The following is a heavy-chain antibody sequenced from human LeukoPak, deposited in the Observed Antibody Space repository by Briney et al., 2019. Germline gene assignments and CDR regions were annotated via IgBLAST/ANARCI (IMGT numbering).Heavy chain of an antibody. CDR3: ARECSSTSCYFGYYYYGMDV. CDR1: GFTFSSYG. D-gene: IGHD2-2*01. V-gene: IGHV3-30*02. J-gene: IGHJ6*02. CDR2: IRYDGSNK. Sequence: GGSLRLSCAASGFTFSSYGMHWVRQAPGKGLEWVAFIRYDGSNKFYADSVRGRFTISRDNSKNTLYLQMNSLRAEDTAVYYCARECSSTSCYFGYYYYGMDVWGQGTTVTVSS.